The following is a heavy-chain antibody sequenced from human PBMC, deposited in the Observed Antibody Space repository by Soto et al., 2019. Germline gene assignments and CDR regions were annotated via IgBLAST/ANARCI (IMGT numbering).Heavy chain of an antibody. CDR1: GGSFSGYY. CDR2: INHSGST. J-gene: IGHJ6*02. Sequence: SETLSLTCAVYGGSFSGYYWSWIRQPPGKGLEWIGEINHSGSTNYNPSLKSRATISVDTSKNQFSLKLSSVTAADTAVYYCARESAHYDFWSGYYSVYCMGVWGQVTTFT. CDR3: ARESAHYDFWSGYYSVYCMGV. D-gene: IGHD3-3*01. V-gene: IGHV4-34*01.